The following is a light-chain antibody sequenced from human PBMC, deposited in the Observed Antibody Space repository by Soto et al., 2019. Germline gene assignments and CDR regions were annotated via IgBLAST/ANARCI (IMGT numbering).Light chain of an antibody. J-gene: IGKJ4*01. Sequence: EIVLTQSPGTLSLSPGERATLSCRASQSLPNNYLGWYQQKPGQAPRPLMSDASRRATGVPDRFSGSGSGTDFTLSISRLEPEDFAVYYCQQYANSPLLTFGGGTKVDIK. CDR3: QQYANSPLLT. CDR1: QSLPNNY. V-gene: IGKV3-20*01. CDR2: DAS.